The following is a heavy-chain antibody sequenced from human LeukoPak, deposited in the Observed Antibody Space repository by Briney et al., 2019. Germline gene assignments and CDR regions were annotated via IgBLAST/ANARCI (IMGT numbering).Heavy chain of an antibody. CDR1: GLTFNSYS. CDR3: TRANRASDDLKESF. D-gene: IGHD1-26*01. J-gene: IGHJ4*02. Sequence: PGGSLRLSCAASGLTFNSYSMNWVRQAPGNGLEWVANIHRDGSEKYYVDSVKGRFTISRDNAKNSLYLQMDSLTADDTAVYYCTRANRASDDLKESFWGQGTLVTVSS. V-gene: IGHV3-7*04. CDR2: IHRDGSEK.